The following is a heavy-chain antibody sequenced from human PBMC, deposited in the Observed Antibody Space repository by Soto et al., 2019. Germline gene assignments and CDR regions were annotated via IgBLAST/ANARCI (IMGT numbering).Heavy chain of an antibody. CDR3: ASRRGIAARPKTTHRGPYYYYGMDV. Sequence: QVQLVQSGAEVKKPGSSVKVSCKASGGTFSSYAISWVRQAPGQGLEWMGGIIPIFGTANYAQKFQGRVTITADKSTSTAYMELSSLRSEDTAVYYCASRRGIAARPKTTHRGPYYYYGMDVWGQGTTVTVSS. CDR1: GGTFSSYA. D-gene: IGHD6-6*01. CDR2: IIPIFGTA. V-gene: IGHV1-69*06. J-gene: IGHJ6*02.